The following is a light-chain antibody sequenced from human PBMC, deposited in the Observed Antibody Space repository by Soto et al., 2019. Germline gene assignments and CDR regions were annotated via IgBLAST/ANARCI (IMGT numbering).Light chain of an antibody. CDR2: DVS. Sequence: QSVLTQPASVSGSPGQSITISCTGSSSDVGFYNYVSWYQQHPGKAPKLMIYDVSNRPSGVSNRFSGSKSGNTASLTIFGLQAEDEADYYCTSHKSNSPYVFGTGTKVTVL. J-gene: IGLJ1*01. V-gene: IGLV2-14*01. CDR1: SSDVGFYNY. CDR3: TSHKSNSPYV.